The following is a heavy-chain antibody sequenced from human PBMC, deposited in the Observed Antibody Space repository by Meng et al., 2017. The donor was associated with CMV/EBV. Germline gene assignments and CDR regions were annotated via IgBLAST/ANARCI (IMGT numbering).Heavy chain of an antibody. J-gene: IGHJ4*02. V-gene: IGHV1-46*01. CDR2: INPSGGST. Sequence: ASVKVSCKASGYTFTSYYMHWVRQAPGQGLEWMGIINPSGGSTSYAQKFQGRVTMTRDTSTSTVYMELSSLGSEDTAVYYCARSNSITIFGVVIIKPNYYFDYWGQGTLVTVSS. D-gene: IGHD3-3*01. CDR1: GYTFTSYY. CDR3: ARSNSITIFGVVIIKPNYYFDY.